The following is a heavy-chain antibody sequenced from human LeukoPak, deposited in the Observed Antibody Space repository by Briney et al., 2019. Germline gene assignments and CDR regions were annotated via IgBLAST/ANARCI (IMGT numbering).Heavy chain of an antibody. D-gene: IGHD2-21*01. J-gene: IGHJ4*02. Sequence: ASVKVSCKASGYTFTSFDINWVRQATGQGLEWMGWMDPNSGSTGYAQKFQGGITMTRNTSINTAYMELSSLRSEDTAVYYCAREFRVVAPTQGDDYWGQGTLVTVSS. CDR3: AREFRVVAPTQGDDY. CDR1: GYTFTSFD. CDR2: MDPNSGST. V-gene: IGHV1-8*01.